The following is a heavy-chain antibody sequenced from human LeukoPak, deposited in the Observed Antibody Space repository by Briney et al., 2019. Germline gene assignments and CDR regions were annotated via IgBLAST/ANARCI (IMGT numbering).Heavy chain of an antibody. CDR1: AITLSNYG. CDR3: AKRGVVIRVILVGFHKEAYYFDS. Sequence: GGSRRLARAVYAITLSNYGISWVSQAPGEGLEWVAGISGSGGRTNYAGSVKGRFTIPRDNRKNTPYLQMQSLRVGDTAVYFCAKRGVVIRVILVGFHKEAYYFDSWGQGALVTVSS. D-gene: IGHD3-22*01. J-gene: IGHJ4*02. CDR2: ISGSGGRT. V-gene: IGHV3-23*01.